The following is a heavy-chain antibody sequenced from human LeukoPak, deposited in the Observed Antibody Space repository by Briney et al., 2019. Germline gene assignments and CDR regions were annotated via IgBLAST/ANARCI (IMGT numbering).Heavy chain of an antibody. CDR2: IYYSGST. J-gene: IGHJ4*02. D-gene: IGHD3-22*01. V-gene: IGHV4-39*07. CDR3: ARVSPYDSSGYYYVPQPYFDY. Sequence: SETLSLTCTVSGGSLSSSGYYWVWIRQPPGKGLEWIGNIYYSGSTYYNPSLKSRVTISVDTSKNQFSLKLSSVTAADTAVYYCARVSPYDSSGYYYVPQPYFDYWGQGTLVTVSS. CDR1: GGSLSSSGYY.